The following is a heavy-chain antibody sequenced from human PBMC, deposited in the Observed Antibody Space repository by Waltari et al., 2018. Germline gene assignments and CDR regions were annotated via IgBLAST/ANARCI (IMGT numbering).Heavy chain of an antibody. CDR2: MKTDGTSI. J-gene: IGHJ4*02. CDR1: DFFTDYW. V-gene: IGHV3-74*02. CDR3: TRNPGY. Sequence: EVQLLESGGGLVQPGGSLRLSCAASDFFTDYWLDWVRQAPGKGLVWVSRMKTDGTSITYADSVKGRFTISRDSAKNTYYLQMNSLRAEDTAVYYCTRNPGYWGQGTLVTVSS.